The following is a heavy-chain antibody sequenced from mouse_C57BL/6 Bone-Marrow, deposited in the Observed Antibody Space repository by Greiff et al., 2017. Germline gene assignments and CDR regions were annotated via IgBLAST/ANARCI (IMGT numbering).Heavy chain of an antibody. V-gene: IGHV14-4*01. CDR1: GFNIKDDY. CDR3: TTSYYYGSSNGY. Sequence: EVQLQQSGAELVRPGASVKLSCTASGFNIKDDYMHWVKRRPEQGLEWIGWIDPENGDTEYASKFQGKATITADTSSNTAYLQLSSLTSEDTAVYYCTTSYYYGSSNGYWGQGTTLTVSS. D-gene: IGHD1-1*01. CDR2: IDPENGDT. J-gene: IGHJ2*01.